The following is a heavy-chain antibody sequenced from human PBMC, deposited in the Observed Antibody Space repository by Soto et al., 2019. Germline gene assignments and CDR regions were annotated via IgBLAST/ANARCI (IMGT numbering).Heavy chain of an antibody. V-gene: IGHV3-23*01. CDR1: GFTFSSYA. D-gene: IGHD3-16*01. J-gene: IGHJ3*01. CDR2: ISGSGGST. CDR3: TTDWGSGVHYIRAFDV. Sequence: EVQLLESGGGLVQPGGSLRLSCAASGFTFSSYAMSWVRQAPGKGLEWVSAISGSGGSTYYADSVKGRFTISRDNSKNSLYVQMNSLRAEDTAVYYCTTDWGSGVHYIRAFDVWGQGTMVTVSS.